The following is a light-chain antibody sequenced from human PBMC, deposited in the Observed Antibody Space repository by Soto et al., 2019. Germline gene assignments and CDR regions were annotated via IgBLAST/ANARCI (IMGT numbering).Light chain of an antibody. CDR3: SSYTTRNTEV. CDR1: SREVGAFNY. V-gene: IGLV2-14*03. CDR2: DVT. Sequence: QSVLTQPASVSGSPGQSISISCIGNSREVGAFNYVSWYQHHPGKAPQLIIYDVTSRPSGVSNRFSASKSGNTASLTISGLQAEDEADYYCSSYTTRNTEVFGTGTKVTVL. J-gene: IGLJ1*01.